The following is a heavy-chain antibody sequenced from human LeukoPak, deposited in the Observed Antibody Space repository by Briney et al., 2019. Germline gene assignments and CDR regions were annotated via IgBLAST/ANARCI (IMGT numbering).Heavy chain of an antibody. CDR1: GFTVSSNY. CDR3: ARDTMGATLDY. V-gene: IGHV3-21*01. D-gene: IGHD1-26*01. J-gene: IGHJ4*02. CDR2: ISSSSSYI. Sequence: GGSLRLSCAASGFTVSSNYMSWVRQAPGKGLEWVSSISSSSSYIYYADSVKGRFTNSRDNAKNSLYLQMNSLRAEDTAVYYCARDTMGATLDYWGQGTLVTVSS.